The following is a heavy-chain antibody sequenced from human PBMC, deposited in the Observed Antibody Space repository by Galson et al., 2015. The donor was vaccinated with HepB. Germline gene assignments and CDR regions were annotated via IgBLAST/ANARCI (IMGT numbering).Heavy chain of an antibody. CDR1: GFTFSSYS. CDR3: ARVSGSYFFDY. CDR2: ISSSSSYV. Sequence: SLRLSCAASGFTFSSYSMNWVRQAPGKGLEWVSSISSSSSYVYYADSVKGRFTISRDNAKNSLYLQMNSLRAEDTAVYYCARVSGSYFFDYWGQGTLVTVSS. J-gene: IGHJ4*02. D-gene: IGHD1-26*01. V-gene: IGHV3-21*01.